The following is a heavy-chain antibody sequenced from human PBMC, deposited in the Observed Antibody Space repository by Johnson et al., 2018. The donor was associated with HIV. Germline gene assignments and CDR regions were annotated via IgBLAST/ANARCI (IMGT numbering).Heavy chain of an antibody. Sequence: EQLVESGGGFIQPGGSLRLSCAASGFTVSTNYMSWVRQAPGKGLAWVSILYSGGSTYYADSVTGRFTIARDHSKNTLYLQMNSLRTEDTAVYYCARDRWEEPAALDMWGQGTMVTVSS. CDR1: GFTVSTNY. CDR3: ARDRWEEPAALDM. D-gene: IGHD1-14*01. J-gene: IGHJ3*02. CDR2: LYSGGST. V-gene: IGHV3-66*03.